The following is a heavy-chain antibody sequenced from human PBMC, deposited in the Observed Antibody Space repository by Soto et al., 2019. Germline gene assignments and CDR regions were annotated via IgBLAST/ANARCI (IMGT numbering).Heavy chain of an antibody. CDR3: ARHRAATGPTSPLFGY. CDR1: GGSISSSSYY. Sequence: QLQLQESGPGLVKPSETLSLTCTVSGGSISSSSYYWGWIRQPPGQGLEWIGSIYYSGSTYYNPSLKSRGTVSVETSQSQYSLNLSVVTAAAAAVYYCARHRAATGPTSPLFGYWGQGTLVAVSS. J-gene: IGHJ4*02. CDR2: IYYSGST. V-gene: IGHV4-39*01. D-gene: IGHD3-10*01.